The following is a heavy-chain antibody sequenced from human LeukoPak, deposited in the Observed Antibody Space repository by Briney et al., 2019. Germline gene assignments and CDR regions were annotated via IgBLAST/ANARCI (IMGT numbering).Heavy chain of an antibody. CDR3: ARDGGDGYKTYYYYGMDV. CDR1: GYTFTSYD. V-gene: IGHV1-8*01. J-gene: IGHJ6*02. CDR2: MNPNSGNT. Sequence: ASVKVSCKASGYTFTSYDINWVRQATGQGLEWMGWMNPNSGNTGYAQKFQGRVTMTRNTSISTAYMELSSLRAEDTAVYYCARDGGDGYKTYYYYGMDVWGQGTTVTVSS. D-gene: IGHD5-24*01.